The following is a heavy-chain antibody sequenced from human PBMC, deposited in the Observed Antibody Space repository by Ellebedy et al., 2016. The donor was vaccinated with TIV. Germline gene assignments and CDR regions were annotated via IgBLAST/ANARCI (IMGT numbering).Heavy chain of an antibody. CDR1: GFTFSSYW. J-gene: IGHJ2*01. D-gene: IGHD6-13*01. CDR3: ASKRFGYSSTWYRGWYFDL. V-gene: IGHV3-53*01. CDR2: IYSGGDT. Sequence: PGGSLRLSCAASGFTFSSYWMHWVRQAPGKGLEWVSVIYSGGDTYYADSVKGRFTISRDNSNNTLYLQMNSLRAEDTAVYYCASKRFGYSSTWYRGWYFDLWGRGTLVTVSS.